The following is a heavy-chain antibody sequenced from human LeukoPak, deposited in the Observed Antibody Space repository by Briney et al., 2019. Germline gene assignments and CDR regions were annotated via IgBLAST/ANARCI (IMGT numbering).Heavy chain of an antibody. Sequence: GVSLRLPCAASGFTLSSNWMSWVRQAPGKGLEWVANIQQDGSGKYYVDSVKGRFTISRDNAKNSLYLQMNSLRAEDTAVYYCARDTPAYTDGWVIFDYWGQGTLVTVSS. J-gene: IGHJ4*02. CDR1: GFTLSSNW. CDR2: IQQDGSGK. V-gene: IGHV3-7*05. D-gene: IGHD5-24*01. CDR3: ARDTPAYTDGWVIFDY.